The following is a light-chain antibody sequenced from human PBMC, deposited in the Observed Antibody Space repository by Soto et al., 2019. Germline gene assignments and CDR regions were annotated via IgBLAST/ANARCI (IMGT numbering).Light chain of an antibody. V-gene: IGKV1-39*01. CDR1: QIITNS. Sequence: DIQMTKAPSSLSASVGDRVTISCRASQIITNSLNGYQQKRGKAPMLLIYAASTLHTGVPSRFTGRGSGTDFTLTISGLHPEDFATYYCHQSSSFPHTFGQGTKLEIK. CDR2: AAS. J-gene: IGKJ2*01. CDR3: HQSSSFPHT.